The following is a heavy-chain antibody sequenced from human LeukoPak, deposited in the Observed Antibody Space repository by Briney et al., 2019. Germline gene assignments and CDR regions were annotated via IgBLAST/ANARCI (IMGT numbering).Heavy chain of an antibody. CDR1: GGSISSYY. D-gene: IGHD3-9*01. CDR2: IYHSGST. V-gene: IGHV4-59*12. Sequence: SETLSLTCTVSGGSISSYYWSWIRQPPGKGLEWIGYIYHSGSTYYNPSLKSRVTISVDRSKNQFSLKLSSVTAADTAVYYCARVFATRDILTGYTSLFDYWGQGTLVTVSS. J-gene: IGHJ4*02. CDR3: ARVFATRDILTGYTSLFDY.